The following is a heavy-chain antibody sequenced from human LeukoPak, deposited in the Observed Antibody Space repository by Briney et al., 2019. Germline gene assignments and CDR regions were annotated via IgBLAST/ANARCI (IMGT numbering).Heavy chain of an antibody. Sequence: SETLSLTCTVSGYSISSGYYWGWIRQPPGKGLEWIGSIYHSGSTYYNPSLKSRVTISVDTSKNQFSPKLSSVTAADTAVYYCARDRILSGSYFDIDPWGQGTLVTVSS. CDR3: ARDRILSGSYFDIDP. J-gene: IGHJ5*02. D-gene: IGHD1-26*01. V-gene: IGHV4-38-2*02. CDR2: IYHSGST. CDR1: GYSISSGYY.